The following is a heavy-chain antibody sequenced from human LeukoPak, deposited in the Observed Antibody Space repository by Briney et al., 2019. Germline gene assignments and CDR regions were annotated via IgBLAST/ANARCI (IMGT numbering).Heavy chain of an antibody. CDR3: ARYTYYDFWSGPSDAFDI. J-gene: IGHJ3*02. D-gene: IGHD3-3*01. Sequence: KRSGPTLVKPTQTLTLTCTFSGFSLSTTGVGVGWIRQPPGKALEWLALIYWDDDKRYSPSLKSRLTITKDTSKNQVVLTMTNMDPVDTATYYCARYTYYDFWSGPSDAFDIWGQGTMVTVSS. CDR2: IYWDDDK. CDR1: GFSLSTTGVG. V-gene: IGHV2-5*02.